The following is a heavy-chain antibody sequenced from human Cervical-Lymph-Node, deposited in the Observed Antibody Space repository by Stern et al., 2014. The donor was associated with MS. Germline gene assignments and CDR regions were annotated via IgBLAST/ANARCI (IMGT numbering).Heavy chain of an antibody. CDR3: ARGRGGNYRYYFDY. Sequence: VQLVQSGGGLVKPGGSLRLSCAASGFTFSSYSMNWVRQAPGTGLEWVASISSGGSYISYADSLKGRFTISRDNAKNSLYLQMNSLRAEDTAVYYCARGRGGNYRYYFDYWGQGTLVTVSS. D-gene: IGHD4-23*01. CDR1: GFTFSSYS. J-gene: IGHJ4*02. V-gene: IGHV3-21*01. CDR2: ISSGGSYI.